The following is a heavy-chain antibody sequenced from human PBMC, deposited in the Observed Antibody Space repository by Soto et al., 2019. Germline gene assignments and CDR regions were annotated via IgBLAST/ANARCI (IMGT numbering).Heavy chain of an antibody. J-gene: IGHJ6*02. CDR2: IYQSGST. CDR3: ATQSYSNSGAYYYYGMDV. V-gene: IGHV4-30-2*01. D-gene: IGHD4-4*01. CDR1: GGSISSGGYS. Sequence: SETLSLTCAVSGGSISSGGYSWSWIRQPPGKGLEWIGYIYQSGSTYYNPSLKSRVTISVDRSRNQFSLKLSSVTAADTAVYFCATQSYSNSGAYYYYGMDVWGQGTTVTVSS.